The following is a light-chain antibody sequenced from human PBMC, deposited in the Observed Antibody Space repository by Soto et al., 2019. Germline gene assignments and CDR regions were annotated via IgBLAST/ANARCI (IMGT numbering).Light chain of an antibody. J-gene: IGLJ1*01. V-gene: IGLV1-40*01. CDR1: SSNIGADYD. Sequence: QSVLTQPPSVSGAPGQRVTISCTGSSSNIGADYDVHWYQQLPGTAPKLLIYDNSNRPSGVPDRFSGSKSGTSASLAITGLQAEDEADYYCQSYDSSLSGYVFGTGTKLTVL. CDR2: DNS. CDR3: QSYDSSLSGYV.